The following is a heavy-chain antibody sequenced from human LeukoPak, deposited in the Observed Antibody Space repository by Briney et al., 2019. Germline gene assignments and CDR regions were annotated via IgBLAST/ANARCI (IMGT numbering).Heavy chain of an antibody. J-gene: IGHJ4*02. V-gene: IGHV1-18*01. CDR2: ISAYNGNT. CDR3: ARDLVFGEAAGDSFDY. Sequence: GASVKVSCKASGYTFTSYGISWVRQAPGQGLEWMGWISAYNGNTNYAQKLQGRVTMTTDTSTSTAYMELRSLRSDGTAVYYCARDLVFGEAAGDSFDYWGQGTLVTVS. CDR1: GYTFTSYG. D-gene: IGHD6-13*01.